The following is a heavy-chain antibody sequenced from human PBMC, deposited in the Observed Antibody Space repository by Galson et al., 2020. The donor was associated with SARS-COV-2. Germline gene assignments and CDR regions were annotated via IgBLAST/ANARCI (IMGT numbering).Heavy chain of an antibody. CDR2: INQDGSEK. V-gene: IGHV3-7*04. CDR1: GFTFSSYW. J-gene: IGHJ4*02. D-gene: IGHD1-26*01. CDR3: ARSDIANHH. Sequence: QAGGSLRLSCAASGFTFSSYWMSWVRQAPGKGLEWVANINQDGSEKYYVDSVKGRFTISRNNAQNSLFLQMNSLRVDDTAVYYCARSDIANHHWGQGTLVTVSS.